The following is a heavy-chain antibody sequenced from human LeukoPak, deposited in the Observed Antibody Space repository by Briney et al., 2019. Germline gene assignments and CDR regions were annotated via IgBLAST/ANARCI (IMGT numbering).Heavy chain of an antibody. CDR1: GGSISSYY. D-gene: IGHD3-3*01. CDR3: EKNGQSGFSFDP. Sequence: SETLSLTCTVSGGSISSYYWSWIRQPPGKGLEWIGYIYYSGSTNYNPSLKSRVTISVDTSKNQFSLKLNSVTAADTAVYYCEKNGQSGFSFDPWGQGTLVTVSS. J-gene: IGHJ5*02. V-gene: IGHV4-59*12. CDR2: IYYSGST.